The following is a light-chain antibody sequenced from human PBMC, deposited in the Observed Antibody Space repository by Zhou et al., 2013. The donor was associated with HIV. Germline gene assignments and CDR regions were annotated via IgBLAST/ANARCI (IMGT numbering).Light chain of an antibody. CDR3: QQYNSYWRLI. Sequence: DIQMTQSPSTLSASVGDRVTITCRASQSISHWLAWYQHKAGKAPKLLIQKASSLQSGVPSRFSGSGSGTEFTLTISSLQPDDFATYYCQQYNSYWRLIFGGGTKVEIK. V-gene: IGKV1-5*03. J-gene: IGKJ4*01. CDR1: QSISHW. CDR2: KAS.